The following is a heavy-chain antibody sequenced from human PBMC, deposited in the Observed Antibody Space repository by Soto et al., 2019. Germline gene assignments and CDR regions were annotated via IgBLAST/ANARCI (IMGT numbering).Heavy chain of an antibody. Sequence: ASVKVSCKVSGYTLTELSMHWVRQAPGKGLEWMGGFDPEDGETIYAQKFQGRVTMTEDTSTDTAYMELSSLRSEDTAVYYCATGRSSPRYFDYWGQGTLVTVSS. CDR3: ATGRSSPRYFDY. CDR2: FDPEDGET. V-gene: IGHV1-24*01. J-gene: IGHJ4*02. D-gene: IGHD6-13*01. CDR1: GYTLTELS.